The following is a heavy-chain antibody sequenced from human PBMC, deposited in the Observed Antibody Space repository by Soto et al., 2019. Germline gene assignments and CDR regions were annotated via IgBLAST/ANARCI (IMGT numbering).Heavy chain of an antibody. V-gene: IGHV1-3*01. J-gene: IGHJ4*02. CDR1: GYTFTTYA. CDR2: INAGNGNT. D-gene: IGHD3-22*01. CDR3: ARGGDYYESSADIDY. Sequence: ASVKVSCKASGYTFTTYAIHWVRQAPGQRLEWMGWINAGNGNTKYSQKFQGRVTITRETSASTAYMELSSLRSEDTAVYYCARGGDYYESSADIDYWGQGTLVTVS.